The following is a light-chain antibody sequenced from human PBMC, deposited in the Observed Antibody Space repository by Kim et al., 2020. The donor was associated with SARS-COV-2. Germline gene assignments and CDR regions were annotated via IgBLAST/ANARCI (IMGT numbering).Light chain of an antibody. CDR2: TNN. J-gene: IGLJ3*02. CDR3: AAWDDSLSGRV. V-gene: IGLV1-47*01. CDR1: SSNIERNY. Sequence: QSVLTQPPSASGTPGQRVTISCAGSSSNIERNYVYWYQQLPGTAPKVLIYTNNQRPSGVPDRFSGSKSGTSASLAISGLRSEDEADYYCAAWDDSLSGRVFGGGPQLTVL.